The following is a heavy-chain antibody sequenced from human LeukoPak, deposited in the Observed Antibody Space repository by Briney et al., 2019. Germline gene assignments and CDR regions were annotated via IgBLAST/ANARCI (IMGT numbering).Heavy chain of an antibody. CDR2: IYPGDSDT. V-gene: IGHV5-51*01. CDR1: GYSFTNYW. J-gene: IGHJ4*02. CDR3: ARQRRSSGWPNDY. Sequence: GESLRISCKGSGYSFTNYWIGWVRQMPGKGLEYMGIIYPGDSDTRYSPSFQGQVTISADKSIGTAYLQWSSLKASDNAMYYCARQRRSSGWPNDYWGQGTLVTVSS. D-gene: IGHD6-19*01.